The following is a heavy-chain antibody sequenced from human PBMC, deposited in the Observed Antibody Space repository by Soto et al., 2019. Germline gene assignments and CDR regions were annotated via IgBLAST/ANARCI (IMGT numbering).Heavy chain of an antibody. CDR1: GYTFTSYG. Sequence: GASVKVSCKASGYTFTSYGISWVRQAPGQGLEWMGWISAYNGNTNYAQKLQGRVTMTTDTSTSTAYMELRSLRSDDTAVYYCARIITIFGVAQSPNYGMDVWGQGTTVTVSS. J-gene: IGHJ6*02. V-gene: IGHV1-18*04. CDR3: ARIITIFGVAQSPNYGMDV. CDR2: ISAYNGNT. D-gene: IGHD3-3*01.